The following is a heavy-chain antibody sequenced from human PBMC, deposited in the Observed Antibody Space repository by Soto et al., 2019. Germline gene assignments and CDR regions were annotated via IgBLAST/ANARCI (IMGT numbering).Heavy chain of an antibody. Sequence: SETLSLTCTVSGGSIRDYYWGWIRQSPGKGLDWIGYIYYTGTTKYNPSLKSRVTISVDTSKNQFSLKLTSVTAADTAVYYCARDKITGLFDYWGQGTLVTVSS. J-gene: IGHJ4*02. D-gene: IGHD2-8*02. CDR3: ARDKITGLFDY. CDR1: GGSIRDYY. V-gene: IGHV4-59*12. CDR2: IYYTGTT.